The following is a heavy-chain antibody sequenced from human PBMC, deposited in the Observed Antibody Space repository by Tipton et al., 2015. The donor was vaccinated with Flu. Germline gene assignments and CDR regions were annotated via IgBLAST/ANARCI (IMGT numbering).Heavy chain of an antibody. CDR2: IYYSGST. D-gene: IGHD1-26*01. J-gene: IGHJ4*02. V-gene: IGHV4-59*12. CDR1: GGSISSYY. Sequence: TLSLTCTVSGGSISSYYWSWIRQPPGKGLEWIGYIYYSGSTNYNPSLKSRVTISVDTSKNQFSLKLSSVTAADTAVYYCARDTVGANYFDYWGQGTLVTVSS. CDR3: ARDTVGANYFDY.